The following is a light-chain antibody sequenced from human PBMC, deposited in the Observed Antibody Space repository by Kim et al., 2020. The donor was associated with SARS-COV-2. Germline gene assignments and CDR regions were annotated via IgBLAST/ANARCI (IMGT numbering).Light chain of an antibody. V-gene: IGLV3-9*01. CDR2: RNN. J-gene: IGLJ2*01. CDR1: NIGSKT. Sequence: VARGQPARITWGGNNIGSKTVHWYQQKPGQAPLLVIYRNNNRPSGIPERFSGSNSGNTATLTISSAQAGDDADYYCQVWDSSTYVVFGGGTKLTVL. CDR3: QVWDSSTYVV.